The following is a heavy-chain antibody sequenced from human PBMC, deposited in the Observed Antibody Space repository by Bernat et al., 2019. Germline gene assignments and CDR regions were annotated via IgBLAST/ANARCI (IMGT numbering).Heavy chain of an antibody. CDR3: ARRYSGYDSGPHFDS. CDR1: GGSISSSNW. D-gene: IGHD5-12*01. J-gene: IGHJ4*02. CDR2: MYHSGST. V-gene: IGHV4-4*02. Sequence: QVQLQESGPGLVKPSGTLSLTCAVSGGSISSSNWWSWVRQPPGKGLEWIGEMYHSGSTNYNPSLKSRVTISVDKSKNQFSLKLSSVTAADTAVYYCARRYSGYDSGPHFDSWGQGTLVTVSS.